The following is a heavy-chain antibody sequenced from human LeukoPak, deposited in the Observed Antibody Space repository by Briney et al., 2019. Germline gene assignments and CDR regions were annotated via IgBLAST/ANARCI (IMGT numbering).Heavy chain of an antibody. CDR1: GYTFTSYV. CDR2: INTNTGNP. V-gene: IGHV7-4-1*02. Sequence: ASVKVSCKASGYTFTSYVLNWVRQAPGQALECMGWINTNTGNPTYAQGFTGRFVFSLDTSVSTAYLQISSLKAEDTALYYCARASTPKVGATIYYFDYWGQGTLVTVSS. CDR3: ARASTPKVGATIYYFDY. J-gene: IGHJ4*02. D-gene: IGHD1-26*01.